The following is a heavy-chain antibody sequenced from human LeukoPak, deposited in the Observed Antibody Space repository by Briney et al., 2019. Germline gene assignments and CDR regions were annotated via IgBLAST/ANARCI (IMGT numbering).Heavy chain of an antibody. D-gene: IGHD3-10*01. CDR1: GYTFTGYC. J-gene: IGHJ3*02. V-gene: IGHV1-2*02. CDR2: INPNSGGT. CDR3: ARGGLSITMVRGVTLDDAFDI. Sequence: ASVKVSCKASGYTFTGYCMHWVRQAPGQGLEWMGWINPNSGGTNYAQKFQGRVTMTRDTSISTAYMELSRLRSDDTAVYYCARGGLSITMVRGVTLDDAFDIWGQGTMVTVSS.